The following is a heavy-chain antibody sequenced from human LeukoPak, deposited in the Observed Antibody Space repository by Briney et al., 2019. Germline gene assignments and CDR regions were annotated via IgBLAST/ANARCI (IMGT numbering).Heavy chain of an antibody. D-gene: IGHD1-26*01. CDR1: GFTFSTYY. Sequence: WGSLTLSCGASGFTFSTYYMHWVRQAPGKGLEWVAFIWYGGSHEYYAYSVKGRFIISRDNSKNTQYLQMNRVRSEHTALYYCAKPSGSGVDYWGKGNRVTVSS. CDR2: IWYGGSHE. CDR3: AKPSGSGVDY. V-gene: IGHV3-30*02. J-gene: IGHJ4*01.